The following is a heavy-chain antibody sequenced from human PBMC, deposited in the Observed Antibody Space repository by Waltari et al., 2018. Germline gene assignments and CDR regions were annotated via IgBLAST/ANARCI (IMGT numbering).Heavy chain of an antibody. CDR3: TMAPDVPVRPTWG. CDR1: GFNFRLFR. J-gene: IGHJ4*02. V-gene: IGHV3-21*06. D-gene: IGHD7-27*01. CDR2: IRSSCSYI. Sequence: EVQLVESGGGLVKPGGYLRLSCGAPGFNFRLFRMNWVGPAPGRGLEWVSTIRSSCSYIYYANPVKGRFTISRDKAKNSVYLQMNSLRVDETAVYYCTMAPDVPVRPTWGWGQGSLVTVSS.